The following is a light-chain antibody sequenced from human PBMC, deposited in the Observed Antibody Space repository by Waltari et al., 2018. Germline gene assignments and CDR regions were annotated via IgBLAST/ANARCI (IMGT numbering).Light chain of an antibody. CDR1: TGAVTSGHH. Sequence: QTVVTQEPSLTVSPGGTVSLTCPSSTGAVTSGHHSNWFQQKPGQAPRALNYDTSNKHSWTPARFSGSLRGGRAALTLSGVQPEDEADYYCLLHYGGAQPWVFGGGTKLTVL. CDR3: LLHYGGAQPWV. CDR2: DTS. V-gene: IGLV7-43*01. J-gene: IGLJ3*02.